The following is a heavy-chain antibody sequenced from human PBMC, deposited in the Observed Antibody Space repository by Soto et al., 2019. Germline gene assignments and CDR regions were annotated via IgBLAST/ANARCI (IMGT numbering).Heavy chain of an antibody. CDR1: GGTFSSYA. Sequence: GASVKVSCKASGGTFSSYAISWVRQGPGQGLEWMGGVIPIFGTANYAQKFQGRVTITADESTSTAYMGLSSLRSEDTAVYYCARVGEYYDFWSGYGYFQHWGQGTLVTVSS. D-gene: IGHD3-3*01. CDR2: VIPIFGTA. V-gene: IGHV1-69*13. CDR3: ARVGEYYDFWSGYGYFQH. J-gene: IGHJ1*01.